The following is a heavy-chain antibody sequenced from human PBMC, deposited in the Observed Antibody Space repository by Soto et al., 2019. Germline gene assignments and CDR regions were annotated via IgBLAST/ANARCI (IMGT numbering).Heavy chain of an antibody. V-gene: IGHV1-3*01. CDR1: GYTFTNSA. Sequence: QVQLVQSGAEVKKPGASVKISCKASGYTFTNSAVRWVRQAPGQRPEWIGLINGGNGNTQYSQSFQGRVTITRDTSARIAEMDLSGLGSEDTARYYCAGALPGGGPNYDQWGQGALVAVSS. CDR2: INGGNGNT. CDR3: AGALPGGGPNYDQ. D-gene: IGHD2-15*01. J-gene: IGHJ4*02.